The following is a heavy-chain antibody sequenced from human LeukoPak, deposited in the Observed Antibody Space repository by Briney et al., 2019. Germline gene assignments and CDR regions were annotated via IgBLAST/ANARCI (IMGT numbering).Heavy chain of an antibody. D-gene: IGHD3-22*01. Sequence: PGGSLRLSCAASGFTFSSYSMNWVRQAPGKGLEWVSSISSSSSYIYYADSVKGRFTISRDNAKNSLYLQMNSLRAEDTAVYYCARDPTLKYYYDSSGYSGTDFDYWGQGTLVTVSS. CDR3: ARDPTLKYYYDSSGYSGTDFDY. V-gene: IGHV3-21*01. J-gene: IGHJ4*02. CDR1: GFTFSSYS. CDR2: ISSSSSYI.